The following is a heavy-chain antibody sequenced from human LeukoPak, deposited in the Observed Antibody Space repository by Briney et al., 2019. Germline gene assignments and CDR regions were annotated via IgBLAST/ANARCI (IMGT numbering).Heavy chain of an antibody. CDR2: IRYDGSNK. J-gene: IGHJ4*02. CDR3: AKLDGDDVGY. Sequence: PGGSLRLSSAASGFTFSSYGMHWVRQAPGKGLEWVAFIRYDGSNKYYADSVKGRFTISRDNSKNTLYLQMNSLRAEDTAVYYCAKLDGDDVGYWGQGTLVTVSS. D-gene: IGHD4-17*01. CDR1: GFTFSSYG. V-gene: IGHV3-30*02.